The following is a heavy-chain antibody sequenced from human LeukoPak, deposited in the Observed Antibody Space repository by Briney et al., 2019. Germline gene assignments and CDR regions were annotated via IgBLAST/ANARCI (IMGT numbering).Heavy chain of an antibody. V-gene: IGHV4-39*01. CDR3: ARQYSDILTGYHRGELYWYFDL. J-gene: IGHJ2*01. CDR2: IYYSGST. D-gene: IGHD3-9*01. Sequence: SETLSLTCTVSGGSISSSPYYWGWIRQPPGKGLEWIGTIYYSGSTYYNPSLKSRVTISVDTSKNQFSLKLTSVTAADTAVYYCARQYSDILTGYHRGELYWYFDLWGRGTLVTVSS. CDR1: GGSISSSPYY.